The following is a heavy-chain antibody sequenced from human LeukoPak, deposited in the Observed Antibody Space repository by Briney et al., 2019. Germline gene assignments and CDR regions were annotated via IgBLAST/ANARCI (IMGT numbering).Heavy chain of an antibody. J-gene: IGHJ4*02. V-gene: IGHV4-30-2*01. CDR2: IYHSGST. Sequence: SQTLSLTCAVSGGSISSGGYSWSWIRQPPGKGLEWIGYIYHSGSTYYNPSLKSRVTISVDRSKNQFSLKLSSVTAADTAVYYCGRVNGDYVCDYWGQGTLVTVSS. D-gene: IGHD4-17*01. CDR1: GGSISSGGYS. CDR3: GRVNGDYVCDY.